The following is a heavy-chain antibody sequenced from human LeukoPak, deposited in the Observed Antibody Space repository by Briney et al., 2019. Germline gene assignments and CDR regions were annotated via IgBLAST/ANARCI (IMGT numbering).Heavy chain of an antibody. V-gene: IGHV3-7*01. CDR3: ARERGATASAFDI. CDR1: GFTFSIFW. D-gene: IGHD3-16*01. Sequence: GGSLRLSCAASGFTFSIFWMSWVRQAPGRGLEWVTNIKEDGSQKNYMGSVKGRFTISRDNAKNSPHLQMNSLTAEDTAVYFCARERGATASAFDIWGQGTMVTVSS. CDR2: IKEDGSQK. J-gene: IGHJ3*02.